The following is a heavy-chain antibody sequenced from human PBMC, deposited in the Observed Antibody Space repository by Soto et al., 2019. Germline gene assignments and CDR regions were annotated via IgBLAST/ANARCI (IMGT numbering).Heavy chain of an antibody. CDR2: VSYSGST. V-gene: IGHV4-39*01. J-gene: IGHJ4*02. Sequence: QLQLQESGPGLVKPSETLSLTCTVSGGSISSDTYYWGWIRQSPEKGLEWIASVSYSGSTYYNPTLKSRVTISVDTSKSQFSLKLRSVTAADTAVYYCVRFWPPLYSDLLTAYSDAFDYWGQGTLVTVSS. D-gene: IGHD3-9*01. CDR1: GGSISSDTYY. CDR3: VRFWPPLYSDLLTAYSDAFDY.